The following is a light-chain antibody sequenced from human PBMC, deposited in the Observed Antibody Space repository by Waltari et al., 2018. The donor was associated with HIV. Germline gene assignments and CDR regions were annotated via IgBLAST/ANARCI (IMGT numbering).Light chain of an antibody. CDR3: QSYDSSLNAWV. CDR2: ANT. J-gene: IGLJ3*02. Sequence: SVLTLPSSVSWASGQRVAISCTGISSNIGARYVAQCYQQFPRTPPKLVHFANTNRPAGIPDRFSGSKSGTSASLVITGVQAEDEADYYCQSYDSSLNAWVFGGGTKLTVL. V-gene: IGLV1-40*01. CDR1: SSNIGARYV.